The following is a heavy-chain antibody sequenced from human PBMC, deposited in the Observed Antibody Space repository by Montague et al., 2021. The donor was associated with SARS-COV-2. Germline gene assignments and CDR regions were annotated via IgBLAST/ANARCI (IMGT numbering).Heavy chain of an antibody. Sequence: SQTLSLTCTVSGGSISSSSYYWGWIRQPPGKGLEWIGSIYYSGSTYYNPSLKSRVTISVDTSKNQFSLKLSSVTAADTAVYYCARRLRAARPSYFDYWGQGTLVTAPQ. V-gene: IGHV4-39*01. D-gene: IGHD6-6*01. CDR1: GGSISSSSYY. CDR2: IYYSGST. CDR3: ARRLRAARPSYFDY. J-gene: IGHJ4*02.